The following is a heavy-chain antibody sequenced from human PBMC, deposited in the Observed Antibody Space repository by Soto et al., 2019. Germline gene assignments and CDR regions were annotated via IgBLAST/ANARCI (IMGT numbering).Heavy chain of an antibody. CDR3: AKDPAISHYYDFWSGLDY. Sequence: GGSLRLSCAASGFTFSSYAMSWVRQAPGKGLEWVSAISGSGGSTYYADSVKGRFTISRDNSKNTLYLQMNSLRAEDTAVYYCAKDPAISHYYDFWSGLDYWGQGTLVTVSS. CDR2: ISGSGGST. CDR1: GFTFSSYA. D-gene: IGHD3-3*01. V-gene: IGHV3-23*01. J-gene: IGHJ4*02.